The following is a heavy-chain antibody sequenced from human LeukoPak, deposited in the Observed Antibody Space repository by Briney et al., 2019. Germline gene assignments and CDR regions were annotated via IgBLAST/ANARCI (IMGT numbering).Heavy chain of an antibody. V-gene: IGHV3-7*04. CDR3: AGDLPLYCSGGSCYSAY. CDR2: IKQEGSEK. J-gene: IGHJ4*02. Sequence: SGGSLRLSCAASGFTFSSYWMSWVRQAPGKGLEWVANIKQEGSEKYYVDSVKGRFTISRDNAKNSLYLQMNSLRAEDTAVYYCAGDLPLYCSGGSCYSAYWGQGTLVTVSS. CDR1: GFTFSSYW. D-gene: IGHD2-15*01.